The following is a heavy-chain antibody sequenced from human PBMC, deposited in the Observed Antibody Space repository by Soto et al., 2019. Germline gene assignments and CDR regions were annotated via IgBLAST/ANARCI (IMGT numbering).Heavy chain of an antibody. CDR1: GFTFSSYA. Sequence: EVQLLESGGGLVQPGGSLRLSCAASGFTFSSYAMSWVRQAPGKGLEWVSAISGSGGSTYYADSVKGRFTISRDNSKNTLYLQMNSLRAEDTAVYYCAKTDIFTAVAGYYFDYWGQGTLVTVSS. D-gene: IGHD6-19*01. CDR2: ISGSGGST. J-gene: IGHJ4*02. V-gene: IGHV3-23*01. CDR3: AKTDIFTAVAGYYFDY.